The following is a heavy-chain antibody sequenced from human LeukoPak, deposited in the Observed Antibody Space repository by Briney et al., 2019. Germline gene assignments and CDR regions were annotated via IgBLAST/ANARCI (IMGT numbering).Heavy chain of an antibody. V-gene: IGHV1-2*06. CDR1: GYTFTGYY. D-gene: IGHD3-22*01. CDR2: INPNSGGT. CDR3: ARSRRTMMVNYYFDY. Sequence: GASVKVSCKAFGYTFTGYYMHWVRQAPGQGLEWMGRINPNSGGTNYAQKFQGRVTMTRDTSISTAYMELSRLRSDDTAVYYCARSRRTMMVNYYFDYWGQGTLVTVSS. J-gene: IGHJ4*02.